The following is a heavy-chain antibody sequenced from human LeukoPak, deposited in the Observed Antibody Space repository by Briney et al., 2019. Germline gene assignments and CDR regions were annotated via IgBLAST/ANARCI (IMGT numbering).Heavy chain of an antibody. D-gene: IGHD2-21*01. CDR2: ISSSSSTI. V-gene: IGHV3-48*01. J-gene: IGHJ6*03. Sequence: GGSLRLSCAASGFTFSSYSMNWVRQAPGKGQEWVSYISSSSSTIYYADSVKGRFTISRDNAKNSLYLQMNSLRAEDTAVYYCASPTYRGYYYYYYMDVWGKGTTVTVSS. CDR1: GFTFSSYS. CDR3: ASPTYRGYYYYYYMDV.